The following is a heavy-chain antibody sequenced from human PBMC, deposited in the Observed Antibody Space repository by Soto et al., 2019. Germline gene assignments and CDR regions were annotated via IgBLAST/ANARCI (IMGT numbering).Heavy chain of an antibody. CDR1: GGSISSGDYY. V-gene: IGHV4-30-4*01. Sequence: PSETLSLTCTVSGGSISSGDYYWSWIRQPPGKGLEWIGYIYYSGSTYYNPSLKSRVTISVDTSKNQFSLKLSSVTAADTAVYYCARDPRPLWGSSGIDYWGQGTLVTVSS. CDR2: IYYSGST. CDR3: ARDPRPLWGSSGIDY. D-gene: IGHD6-19*01. J-gene: IGHJ4*02.